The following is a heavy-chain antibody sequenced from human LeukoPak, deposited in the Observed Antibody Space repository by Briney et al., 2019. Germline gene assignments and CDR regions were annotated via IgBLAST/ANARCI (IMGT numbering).Heavy chain of an antibody. D-gene: IGHD4-17*01. V-gene: IGHV3-30*03. CDR1: GFTFSSYG. J-gene: IGHJ4*02. CDR3: ATLYGDYGVY. Sequence: PGGSLRLSCAASGFTFSSYGMHWARQAPGKGLEWVAVISYDGSNKYYADSVKGRFTISRDNSKNTLYLQMNSLRAEDTAVYYCATLYGDYGVYWGQGTLVTVSS. CDR2: ISYDGSNK.